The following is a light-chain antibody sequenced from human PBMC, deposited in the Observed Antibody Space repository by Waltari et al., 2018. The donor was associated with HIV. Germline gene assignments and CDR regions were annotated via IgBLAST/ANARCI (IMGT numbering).Light chain of an antibody. CDR3: QQSYTTPWT. CDR1: QTISTY. Sequence: DIQMTQSPSSLSASVGDRVTITCRASQTISTYLNWYQEKPGTGPRLLIYAATSLQSGVPSRFSGSGSGTDFTLTISSLQPEDFATYYCQQSYTTPWTFGQGTKVEIK. J-gene: IGKJ1*01. CDR2: AAT. V-gene: IGKV1-39*01.